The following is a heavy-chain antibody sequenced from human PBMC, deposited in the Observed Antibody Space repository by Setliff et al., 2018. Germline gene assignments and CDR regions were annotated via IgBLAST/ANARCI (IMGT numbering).Heavy chain of an antibody. CDR1: GDSITNYY. V-gene: IGHV4-59*01. CDR2: VYHSGDT. Sequence: SETLSLTCTVSGDSITNYYWSWIRQPPGKGLEYIGYVYHSGDTNYNPSLKSRLSISLDTSKRQFSLNLSSVTAADTAVYYCVRDQGRRGWYGAPESYFDTWGQGILVTVSS. J-gene: IGHJ4*02. D-gene: IGHD6-19*01. CDR3: VRDQGRRGWYGAPESYFDT.